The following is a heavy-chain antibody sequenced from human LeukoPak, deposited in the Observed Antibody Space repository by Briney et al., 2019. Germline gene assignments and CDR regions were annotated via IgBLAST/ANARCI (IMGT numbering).Heavy chain of an antibody. Sequence: ASVTVSYKASGGTFKSDAISWGRQAPGQGHERMGGIIPIFGTANYTQKFQGRVTITADESPTTAYMELSSLRSEDTAVYYCARVRGQLERRRAFDIWGQGTMVPVSS. J-gene: IGHJ3*02. CDR1: GGTFKSDA. V-gene: IGHV1-69*01. CDR3: ARVRGQLERRRAFDI. CDR2: IIPIFGTA. D-gene: IGHD1-1*01.